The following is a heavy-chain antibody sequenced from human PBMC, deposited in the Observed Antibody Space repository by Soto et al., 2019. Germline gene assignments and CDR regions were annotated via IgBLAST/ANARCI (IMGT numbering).Heavy chain of an antibody. CDR2: INPNSGGT. CDR1: GYTFTGYY. CDR3: ARGPGIAAARKGYWFDP. V-gene: IGHV1-2*04. D-gene: IGHD6-13*01. Sequence: QVQLVQSGAEVKKPGASVKVSCKASGYTFTGYYMHWVRQAPGQGLEWMGWINPNSGGTNYAQKFEGWVTMTREKSISTAYMELSRLRSDDTAVYYCARGPGIAAARKGYWFDPWGQGTLVTVSS. J-gene: IGHJ5*02.